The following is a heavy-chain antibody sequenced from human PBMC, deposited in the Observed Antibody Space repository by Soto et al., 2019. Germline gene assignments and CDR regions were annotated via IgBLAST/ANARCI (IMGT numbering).Heavy chain of an antibody. J-gene: IGHJ6*03. Sequence: QVQLQESGPGLVKPSETLSLTCAVSGDSISSNYWSWIRQPPGKGPEWIGYISYSGYTNYNPSLKGRVTIAADTSNNHFSLRLSSVTAADTAVYYCARRRKLGSEGGYFYMDVWGRGTTVTVSS. CDR1: GDSISSNY. CDR3: ARRRKLGSEGGYFYMDV. V-gene: IGHV4-59*01. D-gene: IGHD3-10*01. CDR2: ISYSGYT.